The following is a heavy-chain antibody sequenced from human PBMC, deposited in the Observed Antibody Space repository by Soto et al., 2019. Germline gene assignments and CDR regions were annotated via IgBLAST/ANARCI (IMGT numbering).Heavy chain of an antibody. V-gene: IGHV2-5*02. CDR3: AQRPSTAPGYFDY. CDR2: IYWDDDR. Sequence: QITLKESGPTLVKPTQTRTLTCSFSGSSLSTTGVGVAWMRQPPGKALEWRARIYWDDDRRYNPSLQSRLTLTKGTSKNQVVPTMTTMDPVDTATYYRAQRPSTAPGYFDYWGQGPRVTVPS. J-gene: IGHJ4*02. D-gene: IGHD2-15*01. CDR1: GSSLSTTGVG.